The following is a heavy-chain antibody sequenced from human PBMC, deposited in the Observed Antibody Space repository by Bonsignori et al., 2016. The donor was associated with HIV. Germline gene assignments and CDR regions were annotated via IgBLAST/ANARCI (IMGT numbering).Heavy chain of an antibody. D-gene: IGHD3-10*01. J-gene: IGHJ3*02. CDR3: ARRLSGTYYYALDM. CDR2: INHSGST. Sequence: WIRQPPGKGLEWIGLINHSGSTSYNPSLKSRLTISVDTSKNQFSLRLSSVTAADTAVYYCARRLSGTYYYALDMWGLGTMVTVSS. V-gene: IGHV4-34*01.